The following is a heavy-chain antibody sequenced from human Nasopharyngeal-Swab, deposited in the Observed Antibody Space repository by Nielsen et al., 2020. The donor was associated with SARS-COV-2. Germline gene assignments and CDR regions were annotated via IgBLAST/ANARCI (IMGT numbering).Heavy chain of an antibody. CDR1: GFIFSSYG. D-gene: IGHD4-11*01. Sequence: GESLKISCAASGFIFSSYGMHWVRQAPGKGLEWVAVISYDGSNKYYADSVKGRFTISRDNSKNTLYLQMNSLRAEDTAVYYCAKDRRMYSNYYSSFDYWGQGTLVTVSS. CDR2: ISYDGSNK. V-gene: IGHV3-30*18. CDR3: AKDRRMYSNYYSSFDY. J-gene: IGHJ4*02.